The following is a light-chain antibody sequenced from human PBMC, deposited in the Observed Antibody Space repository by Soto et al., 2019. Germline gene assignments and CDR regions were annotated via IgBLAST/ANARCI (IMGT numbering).Light chain of an antibody. CDR3: TSYTSSSTLP. Sequence: QSVLTQPASVSGSPGQSITISCTGTSSDVGGYNYVSWYQQHPGKAPKLMIYEVSNRPSGVSNRFSGSKSGNTASLTISGLQAEDEADYYCTSYTSSSTLPFRTGTTVTVL. V-gene: IGLV2-14*01. J-gene: IGLJ1*01. CDR2: EVS. CDR1: SSDVGGYNY.